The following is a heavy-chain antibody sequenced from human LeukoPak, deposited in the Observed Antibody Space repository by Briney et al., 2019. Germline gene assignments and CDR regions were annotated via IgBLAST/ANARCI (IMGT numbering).Heavy chain of an antibody. CDR1: GFTFSRNG. D-gene: IGHD6-13*01. CDR3: AKEGSSWSTFDY. J-gene: IGHJ4*02. Sequence: GGTLRLSCAASGFTFSRNGMTWVRQAPGKGLEWVSGISWNSRSIAYADSVKGRFTISRDNAKNSLYLQMNSLRAEDMALYYCAKEGSSWSTFDYWGQGTLVTVSS. V-gene: IGHV3-9*03. CDR2: ISWNSRSI.